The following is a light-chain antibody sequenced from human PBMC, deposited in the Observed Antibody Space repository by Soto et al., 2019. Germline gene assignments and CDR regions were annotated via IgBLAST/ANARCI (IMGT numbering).Light chain of an antibody. Sequence: DIQMTQSPSSLSAFVGDRVTITCRASQSISNYLNWYQQKPGKAPNLLIYGASSLQSGVPSRFSGSGSGTDFTLTINNLQPEDFAAYYCQQSYTAVFTFGPGTKVDFK. CDR1: QSISNY. J-gene: IGKJ3*01. CDR3: QQSYTAVFT. V-gene: IGKV1-39*01. CDR2: GAS.